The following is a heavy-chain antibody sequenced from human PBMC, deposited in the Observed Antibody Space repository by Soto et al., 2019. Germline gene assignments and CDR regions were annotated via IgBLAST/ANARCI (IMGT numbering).Heavy chain of an antibody. D-gene: IGHD6-6*01. CDR2: ISWNSGSI. CDR1: GFTFDDYA. V-gene: IGHV3-9*01. CDR3: AKDKKSVAARRAGHSYYGMDV. Sequence: EVQLMESGGGLVQPGRSLRLSCAASGFTFDDYAMHWVRQAPGKGLEWVSGISWNSGSIGYADSVKGRFTISRDNAKNSLYLQMNSLRAEDTALYYCAKDKKSVAARRAGHSYYGMDVWGQGTTVTVSS. J-gene: IGHJ6*02.